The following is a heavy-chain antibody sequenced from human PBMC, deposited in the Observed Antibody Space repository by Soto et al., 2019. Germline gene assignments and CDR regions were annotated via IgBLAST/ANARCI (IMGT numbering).Heavy chain of an antibody. V-gene: IGHV6-1*01. CDR1: GDSVSSNSAA. J-gene: IGHJ6*03. CDR2: TYYRSRWDN. Sequence: QVQLQESGPGLVKPSQTLSLTCAISGDSVSSNSAAWNWIRLSPSRGLEWLARTYYRSRWDNVYALSVRSRVTVNPDTSKNQFSLQLTSVTPEDTAVYYCAGTTSHKWYYMDVWGKGTTVTVSS. D-gene: IGHD1-7*01. CDR3: AGTTSHKWYYMDV.